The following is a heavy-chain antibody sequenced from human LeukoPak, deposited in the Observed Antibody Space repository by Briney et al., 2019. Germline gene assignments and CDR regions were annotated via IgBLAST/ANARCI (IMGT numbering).Heavy chain of an antibody. CDR2: IDWDDDK. J-gene: IGHJ4*02. CDR3: ARISSGYEYFDQ. Sequence: SGPALVKPTQTLTLPCTFSGFSLSTPGMCVSWIRQPPGKALEWLARIDWDDDKYYSTSLKTRLTIPKDTSKNQVVLTMTNMDPVDTATYYCARISSGYEYFDQWGQGTLVTVSS. CDR1: GFSLSTPGMC. D-gene: IGHD5-12*01. V-gene: IGHV2-70*11.